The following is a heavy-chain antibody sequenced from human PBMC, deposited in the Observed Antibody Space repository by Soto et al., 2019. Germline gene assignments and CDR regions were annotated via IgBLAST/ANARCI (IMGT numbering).Heavy chain of an antibody. D-gene: IGHD2-8*01. Sequence: LRLSCAASGFTFSSYSMNWVRQAPGKGLEWVSSISSSSSYIYYADSVKGRFTISRDNAKNSLYLQMNSLRAEDTAVYYCARVMGTAYAFDIWGQGTMVTVSS. V-gene: IGHV3-21*01. CDR2: ISSSSSYI. CDR3: ARVMGTAYAFDI. CDR1: GFTFSSYS. J-gene: IGHJ3*02.